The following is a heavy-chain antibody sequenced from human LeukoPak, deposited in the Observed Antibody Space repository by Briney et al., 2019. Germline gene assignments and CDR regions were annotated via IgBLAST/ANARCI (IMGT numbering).Heavy chain of an antibody. Sequence: PSGGSLRLSCAASGFTFSSYAMSWVRQAPGKGLEWVSAISVGGGSTYYADSVKGRFTISRDNSKNTLYLQMNSLRAEDTAVYYCAKDERKVVPAATFDPWGQGTLVTVSS. V-gene: IGHV3-23*01. CDR3: AKDERKVVPAATFDP. J-gene: IGHJ5*02. CDR1: GFTFSSYA. D-gene: IGHD2-2*01. CDR2: ISVGGGST.